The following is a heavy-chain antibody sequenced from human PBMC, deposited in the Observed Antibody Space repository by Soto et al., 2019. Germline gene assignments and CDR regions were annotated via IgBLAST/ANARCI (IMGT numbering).Heavy chain of an antibody. CDR3: AKDLPRGYSGYEHDYYYYGMDV. J-gene: IGHJ6*02. CDR1: GFSFSSYA. V-gene: IGHV3-23*01. CDR2: ISGSGGST. Sequence: HPGGSLRLSCAASGFSFSSYAVSWVRQAPGKGLEWVSAISGSGGSTYYADSVKGRFTISRDNSKNTLYLQMNSLRAEDTAVYYCAKDLPRGYSGYEHDYYYYGMDVWGQGTTVTVSS. D-gene: IGHD5-12*01.